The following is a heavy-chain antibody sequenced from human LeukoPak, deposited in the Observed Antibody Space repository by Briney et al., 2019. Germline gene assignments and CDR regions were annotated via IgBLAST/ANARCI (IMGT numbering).Heavy chain of an antibody. CDR3: AKDPPYYYDSSGYGGGAFDI. J-gene: IGHJ3*02. D-gene: IGHD3-22*01. CDR1: GFTFSSYA. CDR2: ISGSTGNT. V-gene: IGHV3-23*01. Sequence: GGSLRLSCAASGFTFSSYAMSWVRQAPGKGLEWVSAISGSTGNTYYADSVKGRFTISRDNSKNTVCLQMNSLRAEDTAVYYCAKDPPYYYDSSGYGGGAFDIWGQGTMVTVSS.